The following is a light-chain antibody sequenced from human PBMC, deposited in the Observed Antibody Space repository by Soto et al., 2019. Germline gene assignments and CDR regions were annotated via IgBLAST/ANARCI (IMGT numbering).Light chain of an antibody. CDR1: QSVSSY. CDR3: QQRSNWPPIT. CDR2: DAS. V-gene: IGKV3-11*01. Sequence: ETVLTQSPATLSWSPGERATLSCRASQSVSSYLAWYQQKPGQAPRLLIYDASNRATGIPARFSGSGSGTDFTLTISSLEPEDFAVYYCQQRSNWPPITFGQGTRLEIK. J-gene: IGKJ5*01.